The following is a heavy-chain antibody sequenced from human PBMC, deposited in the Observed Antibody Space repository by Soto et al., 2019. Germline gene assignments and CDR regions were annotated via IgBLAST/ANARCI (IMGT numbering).Heavy chain of an antibody. J-gene: IGHJ4*02. V-gene: IGHV3-23*01. CDR3: AKDYSTVTTDPLSVVLFDY. CDR1: GFTFSSYA. CDR2: ITGDGRT. Sequence: PGGSLRLSCAASGFTFSSYAMSWVRQAPGKGLEWVSIITGDGRTYYADSVKGRFTISRDNSKNTVYLQMNSLRAEDTAVYYCAKDYSTVTTDPLSVVLFDYWGQGALVTVSS. D-gene: IGHD4-17*01.